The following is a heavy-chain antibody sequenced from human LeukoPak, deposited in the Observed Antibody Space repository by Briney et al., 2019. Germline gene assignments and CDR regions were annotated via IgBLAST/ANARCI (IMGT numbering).Heavy chain of an antibody. V-gene: IGHV4-39*01. Sequence: SETLSLTCTVSGGSISSSSYYWGWIRQPPGTGLEWIGSIYYSGSTYYNPSLKSRVTISVDTSKNQFSLKLSSVTAADTAVYYCAISSWYYFDYWGQGTLVTVSS. CDR1: GGSISSSSYY. J-gene: IGHJ4*02. CDR3: AISSWYYFDY. CDR2: IYYSGST. D-gene: IGHD6-13*01.